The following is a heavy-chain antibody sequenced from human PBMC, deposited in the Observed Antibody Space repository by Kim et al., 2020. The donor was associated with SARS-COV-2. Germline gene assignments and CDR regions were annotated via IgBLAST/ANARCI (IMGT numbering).Heavy chain of an antibody. D-gene: IGHD3-22*01. Sequence: ASVKVSCKASGYTFTSYGISWVRQAPGQGLEWMGWISAYNGNTNYAQKLQGRVTMTTDTSTSTAYMELRSLRSDDTAGYYCARVTYYDSSGYYGGGAFDIWGQGTMVTVSS. CDR3: ARVTYYDSSGYYGGGAFDI. CDR2: ISAYNGNT. V-gene: IGHV1-18*01. J-gene: IGHJ3*02. CDR1: GYTFTSYG.